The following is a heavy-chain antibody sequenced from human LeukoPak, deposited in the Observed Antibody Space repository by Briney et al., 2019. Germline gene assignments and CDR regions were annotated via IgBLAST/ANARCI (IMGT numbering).Heavy chain of an antibody. D-gene: IGHD4/OR15-4a*01. CDR1: GFTFSSYA. Sequence: GRSLRLSCAASGFTFSSYAMHWVRQAPGKGLEWVAVISYDGSNKCYADSVKGRFTISRDNSKNTLYLQMNSLRAEDTAVYYCARGAQTAPADYYYYGMDVWGQGTTVTVSS. J-gene: IGHJ6*02. CDR3: ARGAQTAPADYYYYGMDV. CDR2: ISYDGSNK. V-gene: IGHV3-30-3*01.